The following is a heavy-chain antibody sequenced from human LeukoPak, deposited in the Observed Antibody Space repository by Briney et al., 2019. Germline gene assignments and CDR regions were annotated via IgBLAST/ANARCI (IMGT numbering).Heavy chain of an antibody. V-gene: IGHV3-66*01. Sequence: GGSLRLSCAASGFTVSSNYMSWVRQAPGKGLEWVSIIYSGGSIHYVDSVKGRFTISRDNSKNTISLQMNSLRAEDTAVYYCVRALAAAGRDYWGQGTLVTVSS. CDR3: VRALAAAGRDY. CDR2: IYSGGSI. D-gene: IGHD6-13*01. CDR1: GFTVSSNY. J-gene: IGHJ4*02.